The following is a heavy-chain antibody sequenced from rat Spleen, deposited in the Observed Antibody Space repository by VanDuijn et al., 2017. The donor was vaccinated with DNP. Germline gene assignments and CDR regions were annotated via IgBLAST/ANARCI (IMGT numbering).Heavy chain of an antibody. D-gene: IGHD1-12*02. Sequence: EVQLVESGGGLVQPGRSLKLSCAASGFTFSDYYMAWVRQPPTKGLEWVASISYDGGNTYYRDSVKGRFTISRDNAKSSLYLQMDSLRSEDTATYYCTTDRVYRDGDTHLFDYWGQGVMVTVSS. CDR3: TTDRVYRDGDTHLFDY. CDR2: ISYDGGNT. V-gene: IGHV5-20*01. CDR1: GFTFSDYY. J-gene: IGHJ2*01.